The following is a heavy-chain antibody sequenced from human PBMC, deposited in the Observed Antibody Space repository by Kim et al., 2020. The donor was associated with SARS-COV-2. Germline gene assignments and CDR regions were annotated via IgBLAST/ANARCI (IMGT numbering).Heavy chain of an antibody. CDR2: ST. CDR3: ALWFGELLDY. D-gene: IGHD3-10*01. V-gene: IGHV3-23*01. Sequence: STYYADSVKGRFTISRDNSKNTLYLKMNSLRADDTAVYYCALWFGELLDYWGQGTLVTVSS. J-gene: IGHJ4*02.